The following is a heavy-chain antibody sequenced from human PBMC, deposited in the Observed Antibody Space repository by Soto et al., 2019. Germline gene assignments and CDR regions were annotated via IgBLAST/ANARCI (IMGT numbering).Heavy chain of an antibody. CDR1: GYTFTSYG. CDR2: INGYNGNT. Sequence: QVQLVQSGAEVKKPGASVKVSCKASGYTFTSYGISWVRQAPGQGLEWMGWINGYNGNTNYAQKLQGRVTMPTDTSTSTAYMELRSLRSDDTAVYYCARMGDVPSSYSRMDVWGQGTTVTVSS. D-gene: IGHD3-16*01. J-gene: IGHJ6*02. V-gene: IGHV1-18*01. CDR3: ARMGDVPSSYSRMDV.